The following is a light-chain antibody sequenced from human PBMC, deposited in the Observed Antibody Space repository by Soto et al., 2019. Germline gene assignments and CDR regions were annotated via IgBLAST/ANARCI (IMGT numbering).Light chain of an antibody. CDR2: EVS. J-gene: IGLJ3*02. CDR1: SSDVGGYNY. CDR3: TSYAGSINWV. Sequence: SALTQPPSASGSPGQSVTISCTGTSSDVGGYNYVSWYQQHPGKAPKLMIFEVSKRPSGVPDRFSGSKSGNTASLTVSGLQAEDEADYYCTSYAGSINWVFGGRTKVTVL. V-gene: IGLV2-8*01.